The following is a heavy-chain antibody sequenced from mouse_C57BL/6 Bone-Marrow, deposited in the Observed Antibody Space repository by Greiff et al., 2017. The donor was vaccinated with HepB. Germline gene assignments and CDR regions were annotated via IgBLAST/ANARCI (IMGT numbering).Heavy chain of an antibody. V-gene: IGHV1-69*01. Sequence: QVQLQQSGAELVMPGASVKLSCKASGYTFTSYWMHWVKQRPGQGLEWIGEIDPSDSYTNYNQKFKGKSTLTVDKSSSTAYMQLSSLTSEDSAVYYCARSYGSPMDYWGQGTSVTVSS. CDR3: ARSYGSPMDY. CDR2: IDPSDSYT. D-gene: IGHD1-1*01. J-gene: IGHJ4*01. CDR1: GYTFTSYW.